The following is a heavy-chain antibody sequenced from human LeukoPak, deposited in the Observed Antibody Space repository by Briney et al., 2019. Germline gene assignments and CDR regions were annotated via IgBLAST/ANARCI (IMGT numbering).Heavy chain of an antibody. Sequence: GGSLRLSCAASGFTFSSYEMNWVRQAQGKGLEGVSAISGSGGSTSYADSVKGRFTISRDNSENTLYLQMNSLRAEDTAVFYCAKRSELDYGDPGPLWYYYMDVRGKGTTVTVSS. J-gene: IGHJ6*03. CDR3: AKRSELDYGDPGPLWYYYMDV. CDR2: ISGSGGST. D-gene: IGHD4-17*01. CDR1: GFTFSSYE. V-gene: IGHV3-23*01.